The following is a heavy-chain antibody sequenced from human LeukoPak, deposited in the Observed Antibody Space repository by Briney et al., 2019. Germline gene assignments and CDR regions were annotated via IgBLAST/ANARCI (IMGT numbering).Heavy chain of an antibody. CDR1: GFTFSSYA. Sequence: PGGSLRLSCAASGFTFSSYAMSWVRQAPGKGLEWVAVIGDTGRAKYYADSVEGRFTASRDNFKNTLYLQMNSLRAEDTAVYYCAKVFLGQQLAYYFDYWGQGTLVTVSS. J-gene: IGHJ4*02. CDR3: AKVFLGQQLAYYFDY. CDR2: IGDTGRAK. D-gene: IGHD6-13*01. V-gene: IGHV3-23*01.